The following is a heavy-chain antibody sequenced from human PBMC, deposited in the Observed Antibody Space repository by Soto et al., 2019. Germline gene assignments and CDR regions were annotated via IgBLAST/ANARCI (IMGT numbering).Heavy chain of an antibody. CDR3: ARPRNIVIGLGELPDV. CDR2: ISYDGSDK. Sequence: QVQLVESGGGVVQPGRSLRLSCAASGFTFSSHAMHWVRQAPGKGLEWVGVISYDGSDKYYAVSVKGRFTISRDNAKNTLYLQMNSLRVEDTPAYYGARPRNIVIGLGELPDVWGQGTTVIVS. CDR1: GFTFSSHA. D-gene: IGHD3-16*01. J-gene: IGHJ6*02. V-gene: IGHV3-30-3*01.